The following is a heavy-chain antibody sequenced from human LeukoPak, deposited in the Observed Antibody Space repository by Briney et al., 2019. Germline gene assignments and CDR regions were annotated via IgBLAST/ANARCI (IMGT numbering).Heavy chain of an antibody. J-gene: IGHJ4*02. D-gene: IGHD5-18*01. CDR1: GYTLTGYY. CDR2: INPNSGDT. CDR3: ARDRSPAPGRSYGRGHFDY. V-gene: IGHV1-2*02. Sequence: ASVKVSCKASGYTLTGYYMHWVRQAPGQGLEWMGWINPNSGDTNYAQKFQGRVTMTRDTSINTAYMELSRLRSDDTAVYYCARDRSPAPGRSYGRGHFDYWGQGTLVTVSS.